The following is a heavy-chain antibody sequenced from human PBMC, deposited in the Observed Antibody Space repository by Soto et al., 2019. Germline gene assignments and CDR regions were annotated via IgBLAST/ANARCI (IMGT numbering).Heavy chain of an antibody. CDR1: GFTFTNYA. D-gene: IGHD6-13*01. Sequence: EVQLLESGGGLVQPGGSLRLSCTASGFTFTNYAMSWVRQAPGKGLEWVSTISGSGPSTYYADSVRGRFTISRDNSKNPVFLQMNSLRAEDTAVYYCAKPLRGSSWLFDYWGQGTLVTVSS. J-gene: IGHJ4*02. V-gene: IGHV3-23*01. CDR3: AKPLRGSSWLFDY. CDR2: ISGSGPST.